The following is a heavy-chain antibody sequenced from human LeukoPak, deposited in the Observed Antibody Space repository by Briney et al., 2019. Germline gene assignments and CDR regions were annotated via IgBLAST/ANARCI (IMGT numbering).Heavy chain of an antibody. CDR3: AREVRSGDRFDP. CDR1: GFTFSSYG. J-gene: IGHJ5*02. V-gene: IGHV3-33*01. D-gene: IGHD2-15*01. CDR2: IWYDGSNK. Sequence: GGSLRLSCAASGFTFSSYGMHWVRQAPGKGLEWVAVIWYDGSNKYYADSVKGRFTISRDNSKNTLYLQMNSLRAEATAVYYCAREVRSGDRFDPWGQGTLVTVSS.